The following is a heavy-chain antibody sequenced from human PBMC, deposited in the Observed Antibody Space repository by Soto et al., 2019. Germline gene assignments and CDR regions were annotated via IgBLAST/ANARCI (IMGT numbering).Heavy chain of an antibody. Sequence: QVQLQESGPGLVTPSGTLSLTCTVSGVSISSSNWWTWVRQAPGKGLEWIGEMYPSGGTTYNPALQIRVTISVDNSKNHLSLTRTSVTAADTAVYYCARCLHCSNGGRFDPWGRGALVTVSS. CDR2: MYPSGGT. CDR1: GVSISSSNW. V-gene: IGHV4-4*02. D-gene: IGHD2-8*01. J-gene: IGHJ5*02. CDR3: ARCLHCSNGGRFDP.